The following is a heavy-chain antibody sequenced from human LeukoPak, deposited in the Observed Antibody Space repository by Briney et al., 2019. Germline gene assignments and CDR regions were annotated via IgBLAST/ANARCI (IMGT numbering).Heavy chain of an antibody. CDR1: GYTFTSYA. D-gene: IGHD6-19*01. V-gene: IGHV7-4-1*02. CDR2: INTNTGNP. J-gene: IGHJ5*02. CDR3: ARDICSGCSPNWFDP. Sequence: ASVKVSCKASGYTFTSYAMNWVRQAPGQGLEWMGWINTNTGNPTYAQGFTGRFVFSLDTSVSTACLQISSLKAEDTAVYYCARDICSGCSPNWFDPWGQGTLVTVSS.